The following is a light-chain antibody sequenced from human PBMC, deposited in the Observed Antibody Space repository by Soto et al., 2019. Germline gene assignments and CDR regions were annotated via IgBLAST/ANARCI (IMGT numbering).Light chain of an antibody. CDR1: RNMLYSSNNKNY. V-gene: IGKV4-1*01. Sequence: DIVMTQSPDSLAVSLGERSTINCKSSRNMLYSSNNKNYLAWYQQKPGQPPKLLIYWASTRESGVPDRFSGSGSGTDFTLTISSLQAEDVAVYYCQHYYTPPITFGQGTRLEIK. CDR3: QHYYTPPIT. CDR2: WAS. J-gene: IGKJ5*01.